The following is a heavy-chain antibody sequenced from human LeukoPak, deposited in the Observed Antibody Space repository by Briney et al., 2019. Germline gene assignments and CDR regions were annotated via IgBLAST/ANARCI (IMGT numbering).Heavy chain of an antibody. D-gene: IGHD2-15*01. Sequence: GASVKVSCKASGYSFTGYHMHWVRQAPGQGLEWMGRINPKSGGTNYAQKFQGRVTMTRDSAISTAYMEQSRLRSEDTAVYYCARDLLMVGPANWVDPWGQGTLVTVSS. J-gene: IGHJ5*02. CDR2: INPKSGGT. CDR1: GYSFTGYH. V-gene: IGHV1-2*06. CDR3: ARDLLMVGPANWVDP.